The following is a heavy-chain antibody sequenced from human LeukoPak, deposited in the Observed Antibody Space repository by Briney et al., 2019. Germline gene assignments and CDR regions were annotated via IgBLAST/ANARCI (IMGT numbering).Heavy chain of an antibody. J-gene: IGHJ4*02. Sequence: PSETLSLTCNVSGYSISSGSYLGWIRHPPGKGLEWIGSIFQSGHTYYNPSLKSRVAMSVDTSKDQFSLKLNSVTAVDTAVYHCGRDTRPVQGFDYWREGTLDSVPS. D-gene: IGHD2-15*01. CDR1: GYSISSGSY. CDR3: GRDTRPVQGFDY. V-gene: IGHV4-38-2*02. CDR2: IFQSGHT.